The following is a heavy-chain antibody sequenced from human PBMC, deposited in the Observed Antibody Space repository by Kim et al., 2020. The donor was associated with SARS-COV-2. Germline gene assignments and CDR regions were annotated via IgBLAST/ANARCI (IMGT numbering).Heavy chain of an antibody. D-gene: IGHD3-9*01. J-gene: IGHJ4*02. CDR3: VRGSFRGFYDSLTGGYFDY. V-gene: IGHV3-11*05. Sequence: GRVTISRDNAKNSLYLQMNSLRAEDTAVYYCVRGSFRGFYDSLTGGYFDYWDQGTLVTVSS.